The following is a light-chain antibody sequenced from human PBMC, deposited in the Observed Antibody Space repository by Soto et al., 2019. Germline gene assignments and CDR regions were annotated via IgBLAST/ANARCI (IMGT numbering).Light chain of an antibody. J-gene: IGKJ2*01. CDR2: WAS. V-gene: IGKV4-1*01. CDR1: QSLLYSSNSKNY. Sequence: DIVMTQSPDSLLVSLGERATISCKSSQSLLYSSNSKNYLAWYQKKQGQPPKLLIYWASTRESGVPDRFSGSWSGTDFTLTISSLQAEDVAAYYCQQYYSTPYTFGQGTKLEIK. CDR3: QQYYSTPYT.